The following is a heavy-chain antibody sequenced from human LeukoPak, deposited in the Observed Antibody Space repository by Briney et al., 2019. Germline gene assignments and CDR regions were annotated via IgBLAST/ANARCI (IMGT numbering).Heavy chain of an antibody. J-gene: IGHJ6*03. CDR3: ARGALRYFDWLKKDYYYMDV. CDR2: ISYSGTT. CDR1: GGSVNNSPYY. D-gene: IGHD3-9*01. V-gene: IGHV4-39*07. Sequence: SETLSLTCTVSGGSVNNSPYYWGWIRQPPGKGLEWIGTISYSGTTYYNPSLKSRVTLSMDTSKDQFSLRLSSVTAADTAVYYCARGALRYFDWLKKDYYYMDVWGKGTTVTISS.